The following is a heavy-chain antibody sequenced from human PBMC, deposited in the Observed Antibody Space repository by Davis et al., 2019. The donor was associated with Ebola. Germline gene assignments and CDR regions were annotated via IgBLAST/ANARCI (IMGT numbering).Heavy chain of an antibody. Sequence: AASVKISCNASGDTFTSYGISRVRQAPRQGLEWMGWISAYNGNTKYAQKLQGRVTMTTDTSTSTAYMELWSLRSDDTAVYYCARDYPYYYYMDVWGKGTTVTVSS. V-gene: IGHV1-18*04. D-gene: IGHD3-16*02. CDR2: ISAYNGNT. J-gene: IGHJ6*03. CDR3: ARDYPYYYYMDV. CDR1: GDTFTSYG.